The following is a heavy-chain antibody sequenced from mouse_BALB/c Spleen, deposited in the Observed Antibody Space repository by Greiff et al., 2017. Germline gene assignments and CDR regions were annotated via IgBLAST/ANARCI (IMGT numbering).Heavy chain of an antibody. V-gene: IGHV7-3*02. Sequence: EVLLVESGGGLVKPGGSLRLSCATSGFTFTDYYMSWVRQTPGKALEWLGFIRNKAGGYTSEYSVSVKGRITISSDKSTRNLQLRRLTLRAEASANCYCQRRCFAYWGQGTTVTVSA. J-gene: IGHJ3*01. CDR3: QRRCFAY. CDR1: GFTFTDYY. CDR2: IRNKAGGYTS.